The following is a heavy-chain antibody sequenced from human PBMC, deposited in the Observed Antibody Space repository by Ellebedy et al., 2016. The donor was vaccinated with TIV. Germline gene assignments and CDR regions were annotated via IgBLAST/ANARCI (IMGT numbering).Heavy chain of an antibody. CDR3: ARATAGFDY. D-gene: IGHD1-1*01. CDR2: IGTAGDT. V-gene: IGHV3-13*01. CDR1: GFTFSSFD. J-gene: IGHJ4*02. Sequence: PGGSLRLSCAASGFTFSSFDMHWVRQATGKGLEWVSAIGTAGDTYYAGSVKGRFTISRENAKKSLYLQMNSLRAEDTAVYYCARATAGFDYWGQGTLVTVSS.